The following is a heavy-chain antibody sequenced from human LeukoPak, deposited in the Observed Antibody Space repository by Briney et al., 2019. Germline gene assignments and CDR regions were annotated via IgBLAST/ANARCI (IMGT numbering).Heavy chain of an antibody. CDR3: AQPYYYGSGSPQDY. V-gene: IGHV3-48*03. Sequence: PGGSLRLSCAASGFTFSSYEMNWVRQAPGKGLEWVSYISSSGSTIYYADSVKGRFTISRDNAKNSLYLQMNSLRAEDTAVYYCAQPYYYGSGSPQDYWGQGTLVTVSS. D-gene: IGHD3-10*01. J-gene: IGHJ4*02. CDR2: ISSSGSTI. CDR1: GFTFSSYE.